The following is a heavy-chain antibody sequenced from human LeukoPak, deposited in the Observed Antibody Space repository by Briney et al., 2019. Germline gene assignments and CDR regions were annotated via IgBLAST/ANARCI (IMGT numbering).Heavy chain of an antibody. Sequence: GGSLRLSCAASGFTLSTYGIHWVRQAPGKGLEWVAIISYDGRNKYYADSVKGRFTISRDNSKNTVYLQINSLKVEDTAVYYCAKDLVAAAGPTDYWGQGTLVTVSS. CDR2: ISYDGRNK. D-gene: IGHD6-13*01. CDR1: GFTLSTYG. J-gene: IGHJ4*02. V-gene: IGHV3-30*18. CDR3: AKDLVAAAGPTDY.